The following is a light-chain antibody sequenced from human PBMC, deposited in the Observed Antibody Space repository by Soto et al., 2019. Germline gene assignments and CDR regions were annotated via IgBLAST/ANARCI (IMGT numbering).Light chain of an antibody. CDR2: EVT. V-gene: IGLV2-14*01. CDR3: SSYTNINTRACV. Sequence: QSALTQPASVSGSPGQSITISCTGTSGDIGSYNRVSWYQQHPGKAPKLIIYEVTDRPSGVSNRFSGSKSGNTASLTISGLQAEDEAEYYCSSYTNINTRACVFGTGTKPHRP. CDR1: SGDIGSYNR. J-gene: IGLJ1*01.